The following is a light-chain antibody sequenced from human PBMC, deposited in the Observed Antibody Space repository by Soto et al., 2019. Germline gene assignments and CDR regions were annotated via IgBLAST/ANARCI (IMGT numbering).Light chain of an antibody. CDR3: QVWHSGSDHPNWV. V-gene: IGLV3-21*02. CDR1: NIGSRS. CDR2: DGS. Sequence: SYELTQPPSVSVAPGQTARITCGGNNIGSRSVHWYQQKPGQAPVLVVYDGSDRPSGIPERFSGSNSGNTATLTISRVEAGDEADYYCQVWHSGSDHPNWVFGGGTKLTVL. J-gene: IGLJ3*02.